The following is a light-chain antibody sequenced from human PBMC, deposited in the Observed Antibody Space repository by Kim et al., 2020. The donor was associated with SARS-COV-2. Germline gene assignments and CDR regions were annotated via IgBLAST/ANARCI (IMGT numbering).Light chain of an antibody. V-gene: IGKV3-15*01. CDR3: QQYNNWSYT. CDR2: GAS. Sequence: SVSAGERATRSCRASQSVSSNLAWYQQKPGQAPRLLIYGASTRATGIPARFSGSGSGTEFTLTISSLQSEDFAVYYCQQYNNWSYTFGQGTKLEI. J-gene: IGKJ2*01. CDR1: QSVSSN.